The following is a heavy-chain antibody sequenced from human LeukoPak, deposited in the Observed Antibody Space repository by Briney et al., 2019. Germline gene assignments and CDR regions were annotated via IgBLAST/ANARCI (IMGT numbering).Heavy chain of an antibody. CDR2: INPNSGGT. Sequence: ASVKVSCKASGYTFTGYYMHWVRQAPGQGLEWMGWINPNSGGTNYAQKFQGRVTMTRDTSISTAYMELSRLRSDDTAVYYCARQNYDFWSGYYMGFDYWGQGTLVTVSS. V-gene: IGHV1-2*02. D-gene: IGHD3-3*01. J-gene: IGHJ4*02. CDR1: GYTFTGYY. CDR3: ARQNYDFWSGYYMGFDY.